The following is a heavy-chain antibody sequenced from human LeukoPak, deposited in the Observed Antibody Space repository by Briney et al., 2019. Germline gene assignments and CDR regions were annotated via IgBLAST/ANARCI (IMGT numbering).Heavy chain of an antibody. Sequence: GGSLRLSCAASGFTFSSYGMHWVRQAPGKGLEWVAVIWYDGSNKYYADSVKGRFTISRDNSKNTLYLQMNSLRAEDTAVYYCAKVGNTGFLQDYWGQGTLVTVSS. CDR3: AKVGNTGFLQDY. J-gene: IGHJ4*02. V-gene: IGHV3-33*06. D-gene: IGHD3-3*01. CDR1: GFTFSSYG. CDR2: IWYDGSNK.